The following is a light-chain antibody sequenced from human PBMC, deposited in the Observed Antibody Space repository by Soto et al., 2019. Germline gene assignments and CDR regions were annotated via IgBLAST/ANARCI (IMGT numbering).Light chain of an antibody. Sequence: EIVLTQSPGTLSLSPGERATLSCRASQSVSSSYLAWYQQKPGQAPRLLIYGASSRATGIPDRFSGSGSGTDFTLTISRLEPEDFEVYYCQQYGSSPRFTFGPGTTVDIK. V-gene: IGKV3-20*01. J-gene: IGKJ3*01. CDR2: GAS. CDR3: QQYGSSPRFT. CDR1: QSVSSSY.